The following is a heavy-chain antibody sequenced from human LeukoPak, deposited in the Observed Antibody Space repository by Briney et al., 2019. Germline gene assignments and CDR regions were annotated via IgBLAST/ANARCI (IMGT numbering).Heavy chain of an antibody. V-gene: IGHV4-39*01. D-gene: IGHD3-10*01. Sequence: SETLSLTCTVSGGSISSSSYYWGWIRQPPGKGLEWIGSIYYSGSTFYNPSLKSRVTISVDTSKNQFSLKLSSVTAADTAVYYCARHPMVRGVFDYWGQGTLVTVSS. J-gene: IGHJ4*02. CDR3: ARHPMVRGVFDY. CDR2: IYYSGST. CDR1: GGSISSSSYY.